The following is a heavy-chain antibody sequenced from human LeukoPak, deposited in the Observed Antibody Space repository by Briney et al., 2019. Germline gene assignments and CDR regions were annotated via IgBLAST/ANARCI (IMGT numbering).Heavy chain of an antibody. CDR1: GGSISSSSYY. D-gene: IGHD5-12*01. Sequence: SETLSLTCTVSGGSISSSSYYWGWIRQPPGKGLEWIGSIYYSGSTYYNPSLKSRVTISVDTSKNQFSLKLSSVTAADTAVYYCARRGYSGLAMDVWGQGTTVTVSS. CDR3: ARRGYSGLAMDV. J-gene: IGHJ6*02. CDR2: IYYSGST. V-gene: IGHV4-39*01.